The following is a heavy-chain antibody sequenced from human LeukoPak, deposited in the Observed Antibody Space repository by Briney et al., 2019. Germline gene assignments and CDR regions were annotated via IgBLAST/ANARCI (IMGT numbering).Heavy chain of an antibody. D-gene: IGHD1-26*01. CDR1: GFTFSTYA. CDR2: ISGSGGNT. Sequence: GGSLRLSCAASGFTFSTYAMSWVRQAPGKGLEWASAISGSGGNTYHADSVRGRFTISRDNSKNTLYLQMSSLRAEDTAVYYCSKGVGATRAITWFDPWGQGTLVTVSS. J-gene: IGHJ5*02. CDR3: SKGVGATRAITWFDP. V-gene: IGHV3-23*01.